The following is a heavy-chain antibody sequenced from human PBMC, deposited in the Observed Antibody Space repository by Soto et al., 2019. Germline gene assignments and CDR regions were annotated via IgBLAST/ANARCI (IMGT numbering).Heavy chain of an antibody. V-gene: IGHV1-69*01. CDR2: IIPIFGIK. J-gene: IGHJ4*02. D-gene: IGHD3-10*01. CDR3: AKEAGDH. Sequence: QMQLVQSGAEVKERGSSVKISCKTSGGTFNTYALTWVRQAPGQGLEWIGGIIPIFGIKNVAQRFQGRVTTNAYESLTTAYMEMTSLRSDDTAVYYCAKEAGDHWGQGTLVTVSS. CDR1: GGTFNTYA.